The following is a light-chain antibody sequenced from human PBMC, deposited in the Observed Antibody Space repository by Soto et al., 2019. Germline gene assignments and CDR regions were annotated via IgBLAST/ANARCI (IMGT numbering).Light chain of an antibody. CDR2: GNS. CDR3: QSYDSSLSVVV. Sequence: QSVLTQPPSVSGAPGQRVTISCTGSSCNIGAGYDVHWYQQLPGTAPKLLIYGNSNRPSGVPDRFPGSKSGTSAELAITGLHAEDEADDYCQSYDSSLSVVVFGGGTKLTVL. CDR1: SCNIGAGYD. V-gene: IGLV1-40*01. J-gene: IGLJ2*01.